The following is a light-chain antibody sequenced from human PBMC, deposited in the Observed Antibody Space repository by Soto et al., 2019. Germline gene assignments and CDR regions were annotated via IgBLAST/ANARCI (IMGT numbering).Light chain of an antibody. CDR1: QTIIGNY. Sequence: ESVLTQSPGTLSLSPGERATLSCRASQTIIGNYLAWYQQKPGQAPRLLIYGASNRATGVPDRFSGSYSGTDFSLTITRLEPEDFAVYYCQQYGSSPGVTFGPGTKVDIK. CDR3: QQYGSSPGVT. V-gene: IGKV3-20*01. J-gene: IGKJ3*01. CDR2: GAS.